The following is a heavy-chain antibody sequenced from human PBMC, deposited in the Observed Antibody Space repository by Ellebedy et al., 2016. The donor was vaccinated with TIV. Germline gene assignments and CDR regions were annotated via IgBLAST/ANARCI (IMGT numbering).Heavy chain of an antibody. Sequence: GESLKISCAASGFTFSDYYMSWIRQAPGKGLEWVSYIGSRSSYTNYGDSVKGRFTISRENAKNALFLQMDGLRVDDSAVYYCVGFGVFNLWGQGAPVTVSS. J-gene: IGHJ5*02. CDR1: GFTFSDYY. CDR3: VGFGVFNL. V-gene: IGHV3-11*03. D-gene: IGHD3-3*01. CDR2: IGSRSSYT.